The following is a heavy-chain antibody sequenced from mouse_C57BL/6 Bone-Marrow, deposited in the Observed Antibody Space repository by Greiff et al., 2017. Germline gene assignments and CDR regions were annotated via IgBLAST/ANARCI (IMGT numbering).Heavy chain of an antibody. J-gene: IGHJ1*03. Sequence: QVQLQQSGAELVRPGASVTLSCTVSGYTFTDYELHWVKQTPVHGLEWIGAIDPETGGTAYNQKFKGKAILTADKSSSTAYMELRSLTSEDSAVYYGTRCYGSSYDWYFDVWGTGTTVTGSS. CDR3: TRCYGSSYDWYFDV. CDR1: GYTFTDYE. V-gene: IGHV1-15*01. CDR2: IDPETGGT. D-gene: IGHD1-1*01.